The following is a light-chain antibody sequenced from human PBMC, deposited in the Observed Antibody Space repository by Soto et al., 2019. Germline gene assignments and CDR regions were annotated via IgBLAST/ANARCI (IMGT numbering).Light chain of an antibody. CDR2: DVT. CDR1: SIDVDDY. J-gene: IGLJ1*01. V-gene: IGLV2-11*01. Sequence: QSALTQPRSVSGSPGQSVTISCSGTSIDVDDYVSWYQQHPGKAPKVIIYDVTERPSGVPDRFSGSKSGNAASLTVSGLQAEDEADYYCCAHEGSSTYVFGSGTKDTDL. CDR3: CAHEGSSTYV.